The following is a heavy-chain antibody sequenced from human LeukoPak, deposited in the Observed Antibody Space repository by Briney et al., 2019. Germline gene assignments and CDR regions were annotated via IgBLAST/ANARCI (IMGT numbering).Heavy chain of an antibody. J-gene: IGHJ3*02. D-gene: IGHD3-22*01. CDR1: GYTFTGYY. CDR2: INPNSGGT. V-gene: IGHV1-2*02. CDR3: ASGLLPTSPDAFDI. Sequence: ASVKVSCKASGYTFTGYYMHWVRQAPGQGLEWMGWINPNSGGTNYARKFQGRVTMTRDTSISTAYMELSRLRSDDTAVYYCASGLLPTSPDAFDIWGQGTMVTVSS.